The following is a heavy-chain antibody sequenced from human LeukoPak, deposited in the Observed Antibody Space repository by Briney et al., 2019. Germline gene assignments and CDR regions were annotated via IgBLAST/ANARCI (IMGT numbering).Heavy chain of an antibody. CDR3: ARDLGVRDGY. CDR2: INGDGSST. V-gene: IGHV3-74*01. J-gene: IGHJ4*02. D-gene: IGHD2-21*02. CDR1: GFTFRSYW. Sequence: GRSLRLSCAASGFTFRSYWMHWVRQAPGKGLVWVSRINGDGSSTSYADSVKGRFTISRDNAKNTLHLQMNSLRAEDTGVYYCARDLGVRDGYWGQGTLVTVSS.